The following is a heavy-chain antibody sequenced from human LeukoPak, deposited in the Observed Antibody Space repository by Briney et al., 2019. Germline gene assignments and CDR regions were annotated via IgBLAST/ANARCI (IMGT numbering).Heavy chain of an antibody. J-gene: IGHJ4*02. CDR1: GFTFSSYA. Sequence: PGGSLRLSCAASGFTFSSYAMSWVRQAPGKGLEWVSAISGSGGSTYYADSVKGRFTISRDNSKNTLYLQVNSLRAEDTAVYYCAKKRYYYGSGSYNEFDYWGQGTLVTVSS. CDR3: AKKRYYYGSGSYNEFDY. D-gene: IGHD3-10*01. V-gene: IGHV3-23*01. CDR2: ISGSGGST.